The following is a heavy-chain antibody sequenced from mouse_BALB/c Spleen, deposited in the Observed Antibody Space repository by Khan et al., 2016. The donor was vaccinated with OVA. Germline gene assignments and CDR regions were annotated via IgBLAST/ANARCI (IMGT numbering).Heavy chain of an antibody. CDR1: GYSITSEYA. CDR3: ARKDYYDYDPFPY. D-gene: IGHD2-4*01. CDR2: INYSGNT. Sequence: EVQLQESGPGLVKPSQSLSLTCTVTGYSITSEYAWNWIRQFPGNKLEWMGYINYSGNTRFNPSLSSRISITRDTSKNQFILQLNSVTDEDTATYYCARKDYYDYDPFPYWGQGTLVTVSA. V-gene: IGHV3-2*02. J-gene: IGHJ3*01.